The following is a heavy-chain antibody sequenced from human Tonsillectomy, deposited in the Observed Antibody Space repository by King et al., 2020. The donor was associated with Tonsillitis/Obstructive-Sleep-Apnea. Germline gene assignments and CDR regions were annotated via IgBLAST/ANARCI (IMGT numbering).Heavy chain of an antibody. V-gene: IGHV3-11*06. CDR3: AGGGGSSEGYYYYYSGMDV. D-gene: IGHD6-6*01. CDR1: GFTFSDYY. J-gene: IGHJ6*02. CDR2: ISSSSSYT. Sequence: VQLVESGGGLVKPGGSLRLSCAASGFTFSDYYMSWIRQAPGKGLEWVSYISSSSSYTNYADSVKGRFTISRDNAKKSLSLQMNSLRAEDTAVYYCAGGGGSSEGYYYYYSGMDVWGQGTTVTVSS.